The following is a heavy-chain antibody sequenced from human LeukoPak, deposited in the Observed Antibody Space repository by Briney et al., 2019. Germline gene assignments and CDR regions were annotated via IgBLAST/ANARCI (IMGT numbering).Heavy chain of an antibody. V-gene: IGHV3-53*01. CDR1: GFTVITND. Sequence: GGSLRFSCAASGFTVITNDMTWVRKAPGKGLEWVSVLYSDGNTKYADSVQGRFTISRDNSKNTLYLEMNSLSPDDTAVYYCARGVEPLAANTLAYWGQGTLVTVSS. D-gene: IGHD1-14*01. CDR3: ARGVEPLAANTLAY. CDR2: LYSDGNT. J-gene: IGHJ4*02.